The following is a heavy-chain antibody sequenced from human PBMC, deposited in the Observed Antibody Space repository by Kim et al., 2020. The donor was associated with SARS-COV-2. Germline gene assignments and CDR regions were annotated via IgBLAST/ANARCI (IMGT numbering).Heavy chain of an antibody. CDR3: ASWNCGGDCYPAD. CDR2: ISVSSSYI. Sequence: GGSLRLSCAASGFTFSSYSMNWFRQAPGKGLEWVSSISVSSSYIYYADSVRGRFTISRDDAKNSLYLQMNSLRAEDTAIYYCASWNCGGDCYPADWGQGTLVTVSS. V-gene: IGHV3-21*01. J-gene: IGHJ4*02. D-gene: IGHD2-21*02. CDR1: GFTFSSYS.